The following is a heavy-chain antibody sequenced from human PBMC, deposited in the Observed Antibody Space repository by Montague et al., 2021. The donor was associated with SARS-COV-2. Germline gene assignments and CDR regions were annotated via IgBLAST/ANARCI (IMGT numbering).Heavy chain of an antibody. J-gene: IGHJ5*02. CDR1: GYNFTRYW. CDR3: ARQPSNWYDP. V-gene: IGHV5-51*01. CDR2: INPGDSDT. Sequence: QSGAEVKLPGESLKISCKTSGYNFTRYWTGWVRQMPGKGLEWMGIINPGDSDTKYSPSFQGQVTISADKSIGTAYLQWSSLKTSDTAMYYCARQPSNWYDPWGQGTLVTVSS.